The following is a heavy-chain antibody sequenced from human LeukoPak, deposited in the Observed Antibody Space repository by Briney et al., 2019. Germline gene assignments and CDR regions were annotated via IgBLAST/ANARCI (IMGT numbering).Heavy chain of an antibody. CDR2: ISYDGSNK. J-gene: IGHJ5*02. CDR1: GFTFSSYG. V-gene: IGHV3-30*03. CDR3: ARGKRYSSSWFYNRFDP. Sequence: GGSLRLSCAASGFTFSSYGMHWVRQAPGKGLEWVAVISYDGSNKYYPDSVKGRFTVSRENAKNSLYLQMNSLRAGDTAVYYCARGKRYSSSWFYNRFDPWGQGTLVTVSS. D-gene: IGHD6-13*01.